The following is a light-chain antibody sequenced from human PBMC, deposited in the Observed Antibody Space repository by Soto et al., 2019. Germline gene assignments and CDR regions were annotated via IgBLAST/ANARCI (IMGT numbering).Light chain of an antibody. CDR2: EVS. CDR3: SSYTSSSTLV. Sequence: QSVLAPPASVSVSPGQSITISCSGTSSDVGGYNYVSWYQRHPGKAPKLMIYEVSNRPSGVSNRFSGSKSGNTASLTISGLQAEDEADYYCSSYTSSSTLVFGTGTKVTVL. CDR1: SSDVGGYNY. J-gene: IGLJ1*01. V-gene: IGLV2-14*01.